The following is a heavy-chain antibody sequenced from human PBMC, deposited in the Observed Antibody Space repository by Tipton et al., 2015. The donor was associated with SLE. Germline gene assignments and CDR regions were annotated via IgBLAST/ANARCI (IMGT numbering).Heavy chain of an antibody. V-gene: IGHV4-34*01. D-gene: IGHD3-10*01. J-gene: IGHJ3*02. CDR2: INHRGST. CDR1: GFTFSSYS. Sequence: LRLSCAASGFTFSSYSMNWVRQAPGKGLEWIGEINHRGSTNYNPSLKSRVTISVDTSKNQFSLKLSSVTAADTAVYYCARELAVRGVDAFDIWGQGTMVTVSS. CDR3: ARELAVRGVDAFDI.